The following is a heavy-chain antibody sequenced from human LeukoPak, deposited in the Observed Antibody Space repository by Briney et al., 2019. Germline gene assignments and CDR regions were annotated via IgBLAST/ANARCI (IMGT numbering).Heavy chain of an antibody. J-gene: IGHJ3*02. CDR3: ARHGPEQESDAFDI. Sequence: SETLSLTCTVSGGSISSYYWSWVRQPPGKGLEWIGYIYYSGSTNFNPPLKSRVTMTVDTSKNQYSLKLSSVTAADTAVYYCARHGPEQESDAFDIWGQGTMVTVSS. CDR1: GGSISSYY. D-gene: IGHD6-13*01. V-gene: IGHV4-59*08. CDR2: IYYSGST.